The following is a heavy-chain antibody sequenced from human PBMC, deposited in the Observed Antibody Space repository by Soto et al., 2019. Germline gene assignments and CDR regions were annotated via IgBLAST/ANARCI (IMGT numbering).Heavy chain of an antibody. CDR1: GFTFSSYS. V-gene: IGHV3-21*01. D-gene: IGHD6-13*01. CDR2: ISSSSSYI. J-gene: IGHJ4*02. CDR3: ARDSRGAAAIDY. Sequence: GGSLRLSCAASGFTFSSYSMNWVRQAPGKGLEWVSSISSSSSYIYYADSVKGRFTISRDNAKNSLYLQMNSLRAEDTAVYYCARDSRGAAAIDYWGQGTLVTVSS.